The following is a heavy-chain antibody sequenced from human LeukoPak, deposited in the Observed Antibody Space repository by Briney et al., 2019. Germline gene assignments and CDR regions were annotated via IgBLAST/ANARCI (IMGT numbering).Heavy chain of an antibody. CDR2: IIPILGIA. CDR3: ARDEGDYYYGSGSYYSGVVY. CDR1: GGTFSSYA. J-gene: IGHJ4*02. V-gene: IGHV1-69*04. Sequence: SVKVSCKASGGTFSSYAISWVRQAPGQGLEWMGRIIPILGIANYAQKFQGRVTITADKSTSTAYVELSSLRSEDTAVYYCARDEGDYYYGSGSYYSGVVYWGQGTLVTVSS. D-gene: IGHD3-10*01.